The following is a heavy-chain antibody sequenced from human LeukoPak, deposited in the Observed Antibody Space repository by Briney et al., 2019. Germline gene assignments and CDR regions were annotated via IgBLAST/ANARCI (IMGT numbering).Heavy chain of an antibody. J-gene: IGHJ6*04. CDR2: IYHSGST. D-gene: IGHD6-13*01. CDR3: ARGVSSSWYYYYYGMDV. V-gene: IGHV4-38-2*01. Sequence: SDTLSLTCAVSHYSNSSGYYWGWIRQRPGKGLEWIGSIYHSGSTYYNPSLKSRVTISVDTSKNQFSLKLSSVTAADTAVYYCARGVSSSWYYYYYGMDVWGKGTTVTVSS. CDR1: HYSNSSGYY.